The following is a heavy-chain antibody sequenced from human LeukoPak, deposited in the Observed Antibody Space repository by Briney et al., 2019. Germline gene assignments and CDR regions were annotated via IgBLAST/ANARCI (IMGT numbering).Heavy chain of an antibody. J-gene: IGHJ6*03. CDR1: GGSISSYY. CDR3: ARDRRRRDYYYYMDV. V-gene: IGHV4-59*01. CDR2: IYYSGST. Sequence: PSGTLSLTCTVSGGSISSYYWSWIRQPPGKGLEWIGYIYYSGSTNYNPSLKSRVTISVDTSKNQFSLKLSSVTAADTAVYYCARDRRRRDYYYYMDVWGKGTTVTVSS.